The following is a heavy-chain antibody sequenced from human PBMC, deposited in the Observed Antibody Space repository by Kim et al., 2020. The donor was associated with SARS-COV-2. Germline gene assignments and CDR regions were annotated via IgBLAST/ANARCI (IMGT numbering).Heavy chain of an antibody. CDR1: GGSFSGYY. J-gene: IGHJ5*02. V-gene: IGHV4-34*01. CDR2: INHSGST. D-gene: IGHD3-9*01. Sequence: SETLSLTCAVYGGSFSGYYWSWIRQPPGKGLEWIGEINHSGSTDYNPSLKSRVTISLATSKNQFSLKLSSVTAADTAVYYCARSPDDIFTGSYSWFDPWG. CDR3: ARSPDDIFTGSYSWFDP.